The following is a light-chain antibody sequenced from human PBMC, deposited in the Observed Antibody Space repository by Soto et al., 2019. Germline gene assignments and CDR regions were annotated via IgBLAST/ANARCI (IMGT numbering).Light chain of an antibody. CDR3: QQYGTSPRT. CDR1: QSVRSSY. CDR2: GVS. J-gene: IGKJ1*01. Sequence: EMVLTQSPGTLSLSPGERATLSCRASQSVRSSYLAWYQQKLGQAPRLLIYGVSNRATGIPDRFSGSGSGTDFTLTISRLESEDFAVYYCQQYGTSPRTFGQGTKVEI. V-gene: IGKV3-20*01.